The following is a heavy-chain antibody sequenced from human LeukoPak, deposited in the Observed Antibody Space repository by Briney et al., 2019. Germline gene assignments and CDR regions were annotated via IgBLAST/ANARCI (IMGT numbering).Heavy chain of an antibody. CDR3: AKASEYYGSGSYPIGGFY. CDR2: ISGSGGST. J-gene: IGHJ4*02. Sequence: PGGSLRLSCAASGFTVNSNYMSWVRQAPGKGLEWVSAISGSGGSTYYADSVKGRFTISRDNSKNTLYLQMNSLRAEDTAVYYCAKASEYYGSGSYPIGGFYWGQGTLVTVSS. V-gene: IGHV3-23*01. D-gene: IGHD3-10*01. CDR1: GFTVNSNY.